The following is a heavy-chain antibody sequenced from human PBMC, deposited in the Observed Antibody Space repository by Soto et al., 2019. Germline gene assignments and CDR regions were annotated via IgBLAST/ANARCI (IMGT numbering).Heavy chain of an antibody. CDR1: GFTFSGSA. D-gene: IGHD3-3*01. CDR3: TRHSIIRFLERGGMDV. CDR2: IRSKANSYAT. J-gene: IGHJ6*02. Sequence: GGSLRLSCAASGFTFSGSAMHWVRQVSGKGLEWVGRIRSKANSYATAYAASVKGRFTISRDDSKNTAYLQMNGLKTEDTAVYYCTRHSIIRFLERGGMDVWGQGTTVTVSS. V-gene: IGHV3-73*01.